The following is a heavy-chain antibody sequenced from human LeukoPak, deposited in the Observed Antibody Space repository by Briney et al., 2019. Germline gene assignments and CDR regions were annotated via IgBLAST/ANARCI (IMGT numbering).Heavy chain of an antibody. J-gene: IGHJ6*02. CDR1: GFTVSSDY. CDR3: TREPWGAKGAAWGMDV. Sequence: PGGSLRLSCAASGFTVSSDYMNWVRQAPGKGLEWVSVIQSGGTTYYADSVKGRFTISRDISKNTLYLQMDCLRAEDTAVYYCTREPWGAKGAAWGMDVWGQGTTVTVSS. D-gene: IGHD1-26*01. V-gene: IGHV3-53*01. CDR2: IQSGGTT.